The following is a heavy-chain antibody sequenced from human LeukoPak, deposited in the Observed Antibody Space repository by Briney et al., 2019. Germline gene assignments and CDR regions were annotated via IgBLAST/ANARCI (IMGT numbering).Heavy chain of an antibody. V-gene: IGHV3-20*04. J-gene: IGHJ3*02. D-gene: IGHD6-13*01. Sequence: GGSLRLSCAASGFNFDDYVMSWVRQAPGKGLEWVSGINWNGGSRGYADSVKGRFTISRDNAKNSLYLQMNSLRAEDTAVYYCARGATSIAAAGSHAFDIWGQGTMATVSS. CDR3: ARGATSIAAAGSHAFDI. CDR2: INWNGGSR. CDR1: GFNFDDYV.